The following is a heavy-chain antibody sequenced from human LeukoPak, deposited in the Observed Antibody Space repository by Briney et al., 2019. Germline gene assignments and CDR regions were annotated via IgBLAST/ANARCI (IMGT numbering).Heavy chain of an antibody. J-gene: IGHJ3*02. V-gene: IGHV1-2*02. CDR1: GYTFTGYY. CDR2: INPNSGGT. Sequence: ASVKVSCKASGYTFTGYYMHWVRQAPGQGLEWMGWINPNSGGTNYAQKFQGRVTMTRDTSISTAYMELSRLRSDDTAVDYCARRGSSGYYAFDIWGQGTMVTVSS. CDR3: ARRGSSGYYAFDI. D-gene: IGHD3-22*01.